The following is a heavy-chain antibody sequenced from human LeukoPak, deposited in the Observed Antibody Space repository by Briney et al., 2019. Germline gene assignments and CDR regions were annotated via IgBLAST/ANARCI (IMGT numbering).Heavy chain of an antibody. Sequence: SGGSLRLSCAASGFTFSSYGMHWVRQAPGKGLEWVAFIRYDGSNKYYADSVKGRFTISRDNSKNTLCLQMNSLRAEDTAVYYCANTKWGYFDYWGQGTLVTFSS. D-gene: IGHD7-27*01. CDR3: ANTKWGYFDY. V-gene: IGHV3-30*02. CDR2: IRYDGSNK. J-gene: IGHJ4*02. CDR1: GFTFSSYG.